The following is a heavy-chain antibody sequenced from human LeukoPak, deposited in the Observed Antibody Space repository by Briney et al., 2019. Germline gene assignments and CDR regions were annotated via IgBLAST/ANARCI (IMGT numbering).Heavy chain of an antibody. CDR3: AKAFSGVTTFY. Sequence: GGSLRLSCAASGFTFSSYAISWVRQAPGKGLEWVSAISGSGGSTYYADSVKGRFTISRDNSKNTLYLQMNSLRAEDTAVYYCAKAFSGVTTFYWGQGNLVTVSS. D-gene: IGHD4-17*01. CDR2: ISGSGGST. CDR1: GFTFSSYA. V-gene: IGHV3-23*01. J-gene: IGHJ4*02.